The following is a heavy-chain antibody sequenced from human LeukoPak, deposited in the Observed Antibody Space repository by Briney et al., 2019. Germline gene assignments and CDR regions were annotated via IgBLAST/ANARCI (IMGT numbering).Heavy chain of an antibody. CDR3: ATYRRDYYGSGSYSIMGGY. CDR2: INPNSGGT. Sequence: GASVKVSCKASGYTFTGYYMHWVRQAPGQGLEWMGWINPNSGGTNYEQKFQGRVTMTRDTSISTAYMELSRLRSDDTAVYYCATYRRDYYGSGSYSIMGGYWGQGTLVTVSS. D-gene: IGHD3-10*01. CDR1: GYTFTGYY. V-gene: IGHV1-2*02. J-gene: IGHJ4*02.